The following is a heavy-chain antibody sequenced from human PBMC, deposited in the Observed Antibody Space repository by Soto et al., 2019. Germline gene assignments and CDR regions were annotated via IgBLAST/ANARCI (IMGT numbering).Heavy chain of an antibody. V-gene: IGHV3-23*01. J-gene: IGHJ1*01. D-gene: IGHD5-12*01. CDR1: GFRFSDFA. Sequence: EVQLLESGGGFVQPGGSLRLSCAASGFRFSDFAMTWVRQAPGRGLEWVSAITGTASSTYYADSVKGRFTISRDNSKKPLYLQIKSPGAADTAIYSRGKGAEGYVGSSPGSWGQGTLVTVSS. CDR3: GKGAEGYVGSSPGS. CDR2: ITGTASST.